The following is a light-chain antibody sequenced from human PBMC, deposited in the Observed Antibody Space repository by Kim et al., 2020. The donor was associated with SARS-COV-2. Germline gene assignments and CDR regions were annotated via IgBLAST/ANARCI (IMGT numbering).Light chain of an antibody. CDR3: SSYADSYTLV. CDR1: SSDVGGYNY. J-gene: IGLJ2*01. CDR2: DVT. V-gene: IGLV2-11*01. Sequence: QSALTQPRSVSGSPGQSVTISRTGTSSDVGGYNYVSWYQQHPGNAPKLMIYDVTKRPSGVPDRFSGSKSGNTASLTVSGLQAEDEADYYCSSYADSYTLVFGGGTQLTVL.